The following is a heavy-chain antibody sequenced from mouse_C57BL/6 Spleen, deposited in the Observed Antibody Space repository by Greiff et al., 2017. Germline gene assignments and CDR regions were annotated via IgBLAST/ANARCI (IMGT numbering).Heavy chain of an antibody. D-gene: IGHD2-3*01. J-gene: IGHJ1*03. V-gene: IGHV1-7*01. Sequence: QVHVKQSGAELAKPGASVKLSCKASGYTFTSYWMHWVKQRPGQGLEWIGYINPSSGYTKYNQKFKDKATLTADKSSSTAYMQLSSLTYDDSAVYYCASVYDGYFDGWGTGTTVTVSS. CDR3: ASVYDGYFDG. CDR2: INPSSGYT. CDR1: GYTFTSYW.